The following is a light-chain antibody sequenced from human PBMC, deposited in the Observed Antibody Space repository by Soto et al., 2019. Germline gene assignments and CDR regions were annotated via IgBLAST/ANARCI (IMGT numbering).Light chain of an antibody. CDR2: TDN. J-gene: IGLJ1*01. CDR1: SSNIGSNA. V-gene: IGLV1-44*01. CDR3: SSYTSSSTFV. Sequence: QSVLTQPPSASGTPGQRVTISCSGSSSNIGSNAVSWYHQLPGTAPKLLIYTDNQRPSGVPDRFSGSKSGTSASLAVSGLQSEDEADYYCSSYTSSSTFVFGTGTKLTVL.